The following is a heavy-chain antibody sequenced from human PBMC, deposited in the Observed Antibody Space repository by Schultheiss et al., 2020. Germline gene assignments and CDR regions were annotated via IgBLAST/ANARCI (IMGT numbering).Heavy chain of an antibody. J-gene: IGHJ4*02. Sequence: SETLSLTCTVSGGSISSYYWSWIRQPPGKGLEWIGSIYYSGSTNYNPSLKSRVTISVDTSKNQFSLKLSSVTAADTAVYYCARIIAVAGPDYWGQGTLVTVSS. V-gene: IGHV4-59*12. CDR2: IYYSGST. CDR1: GGSISSYY. CDR3: ARIIAVAGPDY. D-gene: IGHD6-19*01.